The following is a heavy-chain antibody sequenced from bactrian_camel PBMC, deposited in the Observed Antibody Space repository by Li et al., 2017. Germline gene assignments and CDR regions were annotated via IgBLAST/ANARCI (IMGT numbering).Heavy chain of an antibody. Sequence: HVQLVESGGGLVQPGGSLRLSCAASGSTFSSYYMNWVRQAPGKGLEWVAAIDSDGSTSYADSVKGRFTISQDNAKNTLYLQMNSLKPEDIAMYYCAADRRTVVVGRCPDIFGYWGQGTQVTVS. CDR2: IDSDGST. CDR3: AADRRTVVVGRCPDIFGY. CDR1: GSTFSSYY. J-gene: IGHJ6*01. V-gene: IGHV3S26*01. D-gene: IGHD6*01.